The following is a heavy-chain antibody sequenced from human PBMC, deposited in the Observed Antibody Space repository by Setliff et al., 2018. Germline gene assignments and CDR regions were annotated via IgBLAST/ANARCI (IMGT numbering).Heavy chain of an antibody. D-gene: IGHD2-2*01. V-gene: IGHV3-30*02. CDR1: GFTFSSYG. CDR3: ASLVVPAAMSVTDY. Sequence: PGGSLRLSCAASGFTFSSYGMHWVRQAPGKGLEWVAFIRYDGSNKYYADSVKGRFTISRDNSKNTLYLQMNSLRAEDTAVYYCASLVVPAAMSVTDYWGQGTLVTVSS. J-gene: IGHJ4*02. CDR2: IRYDGSNK.